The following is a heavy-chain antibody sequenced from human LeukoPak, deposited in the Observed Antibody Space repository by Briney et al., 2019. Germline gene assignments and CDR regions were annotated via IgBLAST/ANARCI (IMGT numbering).Heavy chain of an antibody. V-gene: IGHV3-7*01. CDR2: IRPDGSEK. J-gene: IGHJ4*02. CDR1: GFTFNTFW. Sequence: GGSLRLSCAASGFTFNTFWMNWVRLAPGRGLEWLADIRPDGSEKYYVDSVRGRFTISRDNGKNLVYLEMNSLRVEDTAVYYCSGRDSSRNPWAYWGQGTLVSVSS. D-gene: IGHD2-2*01. CDR3: SGRDSSRNPWAY.